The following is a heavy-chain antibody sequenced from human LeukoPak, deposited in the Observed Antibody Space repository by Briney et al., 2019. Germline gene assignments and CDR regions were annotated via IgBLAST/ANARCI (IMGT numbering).Heavy chain of an antibody. CDR2: INPDGRAT. V-gene: IGHV3-7*01. CDR3: ASSHDSAGND. Sequence: GGSLRFSCAASGFTFSTSWMSWVRQAPGKGLEWLANINPDGRATFYVDSVKGRFIISRDNAKNSLFLQMSSLRDDDTALYYCASSHDSAGNDWGQGTLVTVYS. D-gene: IGHD2-15*01. CDR1: GFTFSTSW. J-gene: IGHJ1*01.